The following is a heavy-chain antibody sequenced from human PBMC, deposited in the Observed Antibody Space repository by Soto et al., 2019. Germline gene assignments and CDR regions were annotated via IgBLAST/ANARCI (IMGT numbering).Heavy chain of an antibody. J-gene: IGHJ4*02. D-gene: IGHD3-22*01. Sequence: GGSLRLSCVASGFTFSTDSMNWVRQAPGKGLEWVAHISTSGATRYYADSVKGRFTISRDNSKNTLDLQMNSLRVEDTAVFYCAQDTYYHDTSGYYTFDYWGQGALVTVSS. CDR3: AQDTYYHDTSGYYTFDY. V-gene: IGHV3-48*01. CDR1: GFTFSTDS. CDR2: ISTSGATR.